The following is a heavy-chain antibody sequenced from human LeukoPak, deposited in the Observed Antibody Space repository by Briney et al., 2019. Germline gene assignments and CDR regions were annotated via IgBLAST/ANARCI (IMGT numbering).Heavy chain of an antibody. V-gene: IGHV4-61*08. J-gene: IGHJ4*02. CDR1: GGSISSGGYY. CDR2: IYYSGST. D-gene: IGHD4-17*01. CDR3: ARAYGDYPRVFDY. Sequence: SETLSLTCAVSGGSISSGGYYWSWIRQPPGNGLEWIGYIYYSGSTNYNPSLKSRVTISVDTSKNQFSLKLSSVTAADTAVYYCARAYGDYPRVFDYWGQGTLVTVSS.